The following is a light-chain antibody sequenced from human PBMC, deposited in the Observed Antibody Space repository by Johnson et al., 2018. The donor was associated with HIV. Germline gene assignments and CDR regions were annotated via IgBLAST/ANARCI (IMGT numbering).Light chain of an antibody. CDR2: DNN. CDR3: GTWDNSLSTGGV. CDR1: SSYIGNNY. V-gene: IGLV1-51*01. Sequence: QSVLTQPPSVSAAPGQKVSISCSGSSSYIGNNYVSSYQQLPGTAPKFLIYDNNKRPSGIPARFSGSKSGTSATLGITGLQTGDEADYYCGTWDNSLSTGGVFGTGTKVTVL. J-gene: IGLJ1*01.